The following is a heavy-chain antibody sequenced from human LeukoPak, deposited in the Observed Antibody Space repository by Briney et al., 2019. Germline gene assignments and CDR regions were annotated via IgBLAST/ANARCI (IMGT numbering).Heavy chain of an antibody. V-gene: IGHV1-18*04. D-gene: IGHD1-14*01. CDR2: ISAYNGNT. CDR3: AREWGLALGEPLGDY. J-gene: IGHJ4*02. Sequence: ASVKVSCKASGYTFTNHYMHWVRQAPGQGLEWMGWISAYNGNTNYAQKIQGRVTMTTDTSTSTAYMELRSLRSDDTAVYYCAREWGLALGEPLGDYWGQGTLVTVSS. CDR1: GYTFTNHY.